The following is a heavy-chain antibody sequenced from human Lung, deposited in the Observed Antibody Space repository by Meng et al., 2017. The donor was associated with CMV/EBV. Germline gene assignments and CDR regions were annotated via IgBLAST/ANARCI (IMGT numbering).Heavy chain of an antibody. D-gene: IGHD2-2*02. CDR3: ARDLSIVPAAISYYYGMDV. V-gene: IGHV3-21*01. J-gene: IGHJ6*02. CDR1: GFTXSSYS. CDR2: ISSSSSYI. Sequence: LTXAASGFTXSSYSMNWVRQAPGKGLEWVSSISSSSSYIYYADSVKGRFTISRDNAKNSLYLQMNSLRAEDTAVYYCARDLSIVPAAISYYYGMDVWXQGTTVTVSS.